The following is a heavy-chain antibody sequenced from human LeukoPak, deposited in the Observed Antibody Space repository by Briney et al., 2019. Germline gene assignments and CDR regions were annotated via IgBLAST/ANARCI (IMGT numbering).Heavy chain of an antibody. Sequence: PSETLSLTCTVSGDSVSSGDDYWSWIRQPPGKGLEWIGYIYHSGSTYYNPSLKGRVTISIDRSKNQSSLDLSSVTAADTAIYYCARVRGVWGSYRTLGAFDIWGQGTMVTVSS. V-gene: IGHV4-30-2*01. CDR1: GDSVSSGDDY. CDR3: ARVRGVWGSYRTLGAFDI. J-gene: IGHJ3*02. D-gene: IGHD3-16*02. CDR2: IYHSGST.